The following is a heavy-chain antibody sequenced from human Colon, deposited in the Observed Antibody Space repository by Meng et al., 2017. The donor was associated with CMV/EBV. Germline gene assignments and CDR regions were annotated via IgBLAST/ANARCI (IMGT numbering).Heavy chain of an antibody. CDR2: INTNTGNP. Sequence: KTSGSTFANYHVNGVRQDAGQGITWMEWINTNTGNPTYTQGFTGRFVFSLDTSLSTAYLQISSLKAEDAAVYYCARDLNDPARGNYWGQGTLVTVSS. CDR1: GSTFANYH. CDR3: ARDLNDPARGNY. J-gene: IGHJ4*02. V-gene: IGHV7-4-1*02. D-gene: IGHD2-8*01.